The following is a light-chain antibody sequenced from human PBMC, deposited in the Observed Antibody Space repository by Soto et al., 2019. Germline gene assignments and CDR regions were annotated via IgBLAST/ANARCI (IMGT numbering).Light chain of an antibody. CDR3: QQYENFSPT. Sequence: QMTQSPSTLSASVGDRVTITCRASQSIDTWLAWYQQKPGKAPRLLIYDASDLESGVPSRFSGSGSGTEFTLTINGPQTDDIATYYCQQYENFSPTFGPGTKVAIK. J-gene: IGKJ3*01. V-gene: IGKV1-5*01. CDR1: QSIDTW. CDR2: DAS.